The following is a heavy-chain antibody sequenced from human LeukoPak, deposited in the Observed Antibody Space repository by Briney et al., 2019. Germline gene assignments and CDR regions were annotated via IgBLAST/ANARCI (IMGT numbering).Heavy chain of an antibody. J-gene: IGHJ3*02. V-gene: IGHV4-4*07. CDR2: IHGTLGST. D-gene: IGHD3-3*01. CDR1: GGPIRNSY. Sequence: PSETLSLTCTVSGGPIRNSYWGWVRHSAGTGMQWIGRIHGTLGSTNHNPSLKSRVVMSLDTSSNQFSLRLSAMSAADTATYYCARIFDRDIWGQGTLVTVSP. CDR3: ARIFDRDI.